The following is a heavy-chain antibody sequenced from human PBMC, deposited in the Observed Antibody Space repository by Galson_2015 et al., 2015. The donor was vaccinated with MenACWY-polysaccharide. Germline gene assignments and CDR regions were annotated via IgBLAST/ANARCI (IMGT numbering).Heavy chain of an antibody. CDR2: ISSSGSTI. CDR1: GFTFSDYY. J-gene: IGHJ6*02. V-gene: IGHV3-11*01. CDR3: ARDRSYYYYYGMDV. Sequence: SLRLSCAASGFTFSDYYMSWIRQAPGKGLEWVSYISSSGSTIYYADSVKGRLTISRDNAKNSLYLQMNSLRAEDTAVYYCARDRSYYYYYGMDVWGQGTTVTVSS.